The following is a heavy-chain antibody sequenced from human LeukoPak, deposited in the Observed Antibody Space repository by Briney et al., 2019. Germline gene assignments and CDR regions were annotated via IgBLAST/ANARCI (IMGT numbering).Heavy chain of an antibody. V-gene: IGHV4-4*07. Sequence: SETLSLNCIVSGGSIGSYYWSWIRQPAGKGLEWIGHIHSTGSNNYNPSLKSRDTMSVDTSKNQFSLKLSSVTAADTAVYYCARGGSYFPDYWGQGTLVTVSS. CDR3: ARGGSYFPDY. J-gene: IGHJ4*02. D-gene: IGHD1-26*01. CDR1: GGSIGSYY. CDR2: IHSTGSN.